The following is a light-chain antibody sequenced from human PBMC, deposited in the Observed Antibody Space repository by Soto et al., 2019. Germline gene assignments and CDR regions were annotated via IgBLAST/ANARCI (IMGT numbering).Light chain of an antibody. Sequence: DIVMTQSPDSLAVSLGERATVNCKSSQSVLFNSNNKNYLAWYQQKPGQPPKLLIYWASTRESGVPDRFSGSGSGTDFTLTISSLQAEDVAVYYCQQYYSIPYTLGQGSKLEIK. V-gene: IGKV4-1*01. CDR1: QSVLFNSNNKNY. CDR3: QQYYSIPYT. J-gene: IGKJ2*01. CDR2: WAS.